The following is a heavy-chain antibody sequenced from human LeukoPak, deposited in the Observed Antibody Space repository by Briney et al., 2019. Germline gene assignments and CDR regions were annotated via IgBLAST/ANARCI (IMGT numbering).Heavy chain of an antibody. Sequence: GESLRLFCAASGFTFSSYSMNWVRQAPGKRLEWVSSISSSSSYIYYADSVKGRFTISRDNDKNSLYLQMKSLRAEDTAVYYCASLWDFDYWGQGTLVTVSS. D-gene: IGHD2-21*01. CDR2: ISSSSSYI. J-gene: IGHJ4*02. V-gene: IGHV3-21*01. CDR1: GFTFSSYS. CDR3: ASLWDFDY.